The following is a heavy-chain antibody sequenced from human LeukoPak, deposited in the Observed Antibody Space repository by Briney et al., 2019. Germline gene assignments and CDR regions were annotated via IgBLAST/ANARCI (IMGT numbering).Heavy chain of an antibody. CDR3: ARGQDSSSWNDWFDP. CDR1: GYTFTSYD. V-gene: IGHV1-8*01. Sequence: SVQVSCKASGYTFTSYDINWVRQATGQGLEWMGWMNPNSGNTGYAQNLQGRVTMTRNTYISTAYMELSSLRSEDTAVYYCARGQDSSSWNDWFDPWGQGTLVTVSS. CDR2: MNPNSGNT. J-gene: IGHJ5*02. D-gene: IGHD6-13*01.